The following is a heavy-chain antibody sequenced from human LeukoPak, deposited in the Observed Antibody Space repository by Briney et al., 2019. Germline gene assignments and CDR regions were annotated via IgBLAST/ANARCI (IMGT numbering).Heavy chain of an antibody. Sequence: PGGSLRLSCAASGFTVSSNYMSRVRQAPGKGLEWVSVIYSGGSTYYADSVKGRFTISRDDSKNTLYLQMNSLRAEDTAVYYCARVGSVWTFDIWGQGTMVTVSS. V-gene: IGHV3-53*01. CDR2: IYSGGST. J-gene: IGHJ3*02. D-gene: IGHD5/OR15-5a*01. CDR1: GFTVSSNY. CDR3: ARVGSVWTFDI.